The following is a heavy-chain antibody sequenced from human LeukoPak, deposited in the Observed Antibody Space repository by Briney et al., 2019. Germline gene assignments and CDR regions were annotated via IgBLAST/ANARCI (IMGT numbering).Heavy chain of an antibody. CDR2: IYTSGST. Sequence: PSETLSLTCTVSGGSISSYYWSWIRQPAGKGLEWIGRIYTSGSTNYNPSLKSRVTMSVDTSKNQFSLKLSPVTAADTAVYYCAGEYYDFWSGYSPNPYDYWGQGTLVTVSS. CDR1: GGSISSYY. V-gene: IGHV4-4*07. J-gene: IGHJ4*02. CDR3: AGEYYDFWSGYSPNPYDY. D-gene: IGHD3-3*01.